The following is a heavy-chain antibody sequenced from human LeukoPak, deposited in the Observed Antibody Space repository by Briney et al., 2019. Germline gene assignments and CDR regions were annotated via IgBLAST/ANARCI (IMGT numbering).Heavy chain of an antibody. CDR1: GFTFSSYA. D-gene: IGHD3-22*01. CDR2: ISYDGSNK. CDR3: AREPPEYYYDSSGYYDY. Sequence: PGGSLRLSCAASGFTFSSYAMHWVRQAPGKGLEWVAVISYDGSNKYDADSVKGRFTISRDNSKYTLYLQMNSLRAEDTAVYYCAREPPEYYYDSSGYYDYWGQGTLVTVSS. V-gene: IGHV3-30-3*01. J-gene: IGHJ4*02.